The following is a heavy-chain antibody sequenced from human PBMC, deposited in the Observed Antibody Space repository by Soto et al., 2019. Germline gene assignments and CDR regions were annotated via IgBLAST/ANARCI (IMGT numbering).Heavy chain of an antibody. J-gene: IGHJ4*02. D-gene: IGHD3-9*01. CDR1: GDSISSGGYY. CDR3: ARCLTESNILYYFDY. CDR2: IYNRGSA. V-gene: IGHV4-31*03. Sequence: QVQLQESGPGLVKPSQTLSLTCTVSGDSISSGGYYWRWIRQYPGKGLEWIGHIYNRGSAYYNPSLKSRVAISVDTSKNQFSLKLSSVTAADTAVYYCARCLTESNILYYFDYWGRGTLVTVSS.